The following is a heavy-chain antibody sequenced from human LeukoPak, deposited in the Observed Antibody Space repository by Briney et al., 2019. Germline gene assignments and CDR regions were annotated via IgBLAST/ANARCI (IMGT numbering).Heavy chain of an antibody. CDR2: IIPIFGTA. V-gene: IGHV1-69*06. D-gene: IGHD6-19*01. J-gene: IGHJ5*02. CDR3: ARGVFLRQWHDPKINWFDP. CDR1: GGTFSSYA. Sequence: ASVKVSCKASGGTFSSYAISWVRQAPGQGLEWMGGIIPIFGTANYAQKFQGRVTITADKSTSTAYMELSSLRSEDTAVYYCARGVFLRQWHDPKINWFDPWGQGTLVTDSS.